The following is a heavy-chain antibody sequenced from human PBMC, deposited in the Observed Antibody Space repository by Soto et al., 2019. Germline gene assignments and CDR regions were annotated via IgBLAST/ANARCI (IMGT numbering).Heavy chain of an antibody. CDR1: GLTFNDYA. D-gene: IGHD3-16*01. J-gene: IGHJ4*02. CDR3: ARDTLRGDFDD. CDR2: NSGSGATT. V-gene: IGHV3-23*01. Sequence: EVQLLESGGGLVHPGGSLRLSCAASGLTFNDYAMSWVRQAPGKGLEWVSANSGSGATTYYADSVKGRFTVSRDNAKNSLFLQMDNLRVEDTAVYYCARDTLRGDFDDWGQGTLVTVSS.